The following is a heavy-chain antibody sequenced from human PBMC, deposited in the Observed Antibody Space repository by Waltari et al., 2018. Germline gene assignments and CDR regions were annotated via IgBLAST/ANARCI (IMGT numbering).Heavy chain of an antibody. Sequence: QVQLQQWGAGLLKPSETLSLTCAVYGGSFSGYYWSWIRQPPGKGLEWIGEINHSGSTNYNPSLKSRVTISVDTSKNQFSLKLSSVTAADTAVYYGARGRKGAARPSYYYYMDVWGKGTTVTVSS. CDR1: GGSFSGYY. V-gene: IGHV4-34*01. CDR3: ARGRKGAARPSYYYYMDV. D-gene: IGHD6-6*01. CDR2: INHSGST. J-gene: IGHJ6*03.